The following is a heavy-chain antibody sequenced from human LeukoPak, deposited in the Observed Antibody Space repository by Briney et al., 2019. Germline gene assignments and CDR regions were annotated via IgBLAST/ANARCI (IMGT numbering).Heavy chain of an antibody. CDR3: ARHPITMVRGVNNYYFDY. D-gene: IGHD3-10*01. J-gene: IGHJ4*02. Sequence: KASETLSLTCTVSGGSISSYYWSWIRQPPGKGLEGCGYIYYSGSTNYNPSLKSRVTISVDTSKKQFSLKLSSVTAADTAVYYCARHPITMVRGVNNYYFDYWGQGTLVTVSS. CDR1: GGSISSYY. CDR2: IYYSGST. V-gene: IGHV4-59*08.